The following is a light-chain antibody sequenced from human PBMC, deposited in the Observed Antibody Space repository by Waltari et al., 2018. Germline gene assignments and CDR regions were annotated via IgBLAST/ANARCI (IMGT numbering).Light chain of an antibody. CDR1: QSVLYSSNNKNY. J-gene: IGKJ4*01. V-gene: IGKV4-1*01. CDR2: WAS. Sequence: DIVMTQSPDSLAVSLGERATINCKSSQSVLYSSNNKNYLAWYQQNPGQPPKLLISWASTRESGVPERFSGSGSGTDFALTISSLQAEDVAVYFCQHYYSAPVTFGGGTRVEIQ. CDR3: QHYYSAPVT.